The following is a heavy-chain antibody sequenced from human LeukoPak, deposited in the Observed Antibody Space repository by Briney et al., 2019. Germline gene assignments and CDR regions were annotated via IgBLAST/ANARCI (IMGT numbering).Heavy chain of an antibody. CDR1: GGTFSSYA. Sequence: SVKVSCKASGGTFSSYAISWVRRAPGQGLEWMGGIIPIFGTANNAQKFQGRVTITTDESTSTAYMELSSLRSEDTAVYYCARSYCGGDCYRGWDAFDIWGQGTMVTVSS. J-gene: IGHJ3*02. CDR3: ARSYCGGDCYRGWDAFDI. V-gene: IGHV1-69*05. D-gene: IGHD2-21*02. CDR2: IIPIFGTA.